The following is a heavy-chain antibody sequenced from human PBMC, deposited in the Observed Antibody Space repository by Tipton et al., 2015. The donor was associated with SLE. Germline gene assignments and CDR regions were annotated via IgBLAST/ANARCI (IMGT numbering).Heavy chain of an antibody. CDR3: ARGVGATGFDY. Sequence: GLVKPSETLSLTCTVSGGSISSYYWSWIRQPPGKGLEWIGYIYYSGSTNYNPSLKSRVTISVDTSKNQFSLKLSSVTAADTAVYYCARGVGATGFDYWGQGTLVTVSS. V-gene: IGHV4-59*01. D-gene: IGHD1-26*01. CDR1: GGSISSYY. CDR2: IYYSGST. J-gene: IGHJ4*02.